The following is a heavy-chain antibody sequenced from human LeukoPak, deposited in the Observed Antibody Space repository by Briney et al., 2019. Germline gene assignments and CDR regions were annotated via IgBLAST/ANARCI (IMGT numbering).Heavy chain of an antibody. Sequence: SVKVSCKASGGTFSSYAISWVRQAPGQGLEWMGGIIPIFGTANYAQKFQGRVTITADESTSTAYMELSSLRSEDTAVYYCARALLGYCSGGSCYSGGFDYWGQGTLVTVSS. CDR3: ARALLGYCSGGSCYSGGFDY. D-gene: IGHD2-15*01. J-gene: IGHJ4*02. CDR1: GGTFSSYA. V-gene: IGHV1-69*13. CDR2: IIPIFGTA.